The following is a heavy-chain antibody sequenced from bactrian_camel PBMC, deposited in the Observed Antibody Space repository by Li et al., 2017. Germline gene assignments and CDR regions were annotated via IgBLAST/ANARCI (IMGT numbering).Heavy chain of an antibody. J-gene: IGHJ6*01. Sequence: VQLVESGGGSVQAGGSLRLSCVVSCDTSRTYCLGWIRQAPGKEREGVAVAVTGSSRTFYADSVKDRFTISQDNAKTTLYLQMNSLKTEDTAVYYCATGPQGYSDYGPDFGYWGQGTQVTVS. CDR3: ATGPQGYSDYGPDFGY. CDR2: AVTGSSRT. V-gene: IGHV3S1*01. D-gene: IGHD4*01. CDR1: CDTSRTYC.